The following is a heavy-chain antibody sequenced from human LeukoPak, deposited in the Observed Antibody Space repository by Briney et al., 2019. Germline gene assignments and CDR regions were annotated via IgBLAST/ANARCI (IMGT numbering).Heavy chain of an antibody. D-gene: IGHD3-16*02. Sequence: GSLRLSCVASGFTFNSYNMNWVRQAPGKGLEWVSSISSSSSYMYSADSVEGRFTISRDNAKNSLYLHMNSLRVEDMAVYYCVRDRALDYWGQGTLVTVSS. V-gene: IGHV3-21*01. J-gene: IGHJ4*02. CDR1: GFTFNSYN. CDR2: ISSSSSYM. CDR3: VRDRALDY.